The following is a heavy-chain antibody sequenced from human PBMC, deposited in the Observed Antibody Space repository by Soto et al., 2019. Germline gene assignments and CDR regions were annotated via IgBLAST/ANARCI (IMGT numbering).Heavy chain of an antibody. D-gene: IGHD2-21*02. CDR1: GFTVSSHD. CDR3: AREWEVTGYWYVDL. CDR2: ISTAGNP. V-gene: IGHV3-13*05. J-gene: IGHJ2*01. Sequence: EVQLVESGGGLVQPGGSLRLSCAASGFTVSSHDMHWVRQTTGKGLEWVSAISTAGNPHYLDSVKGRFTISSENAKNSLYLQMNSLTAGDTAVYYCAREWEVTGYWYVDLWGRGTLVTFSS.